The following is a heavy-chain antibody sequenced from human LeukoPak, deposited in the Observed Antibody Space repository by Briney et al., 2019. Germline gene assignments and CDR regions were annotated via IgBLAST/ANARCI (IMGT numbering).Heavy chain of an antibody. CDR2: IYYSGST. CDR1: GGSISSSSYY. D-gene: IGHD6-19*01. CDR3: ARHRSSSGWYKKDNWFDP. Sequence: SETLSLTCTVSGGSISSSSYYWGWIRQPPGKGLEWIGSIYYSGSTYYNPSLKSRGTISVDTSKNQFSLKLSSVTAADTAVYYCARHRSSSGWYKKDNWFDPWGQGTLVTVSS. V-gene: IGHV4-39*01. J-gene: IGHJ5*02.